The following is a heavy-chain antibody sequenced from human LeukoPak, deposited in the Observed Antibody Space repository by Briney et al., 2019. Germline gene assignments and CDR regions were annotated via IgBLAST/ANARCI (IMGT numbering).Heavy chain of an antibody. CDR3: TTMVQFG. CDR2: INSAESST. CDR1: GFTFSSYW. J-gene: IGHJ4*02. V-gene: IGHV3-74*03. D-gene: IGHD3-10*01. Sequence: PGGSLRLSCAASGFTFSSYWMHWVRQAPGKGLVWVSRINSAESSTAYADSVKGRFTISRDNAKNTLYLQMNSLRAEDTAVYYCTTMVQFGWGQGTLVTVSS.